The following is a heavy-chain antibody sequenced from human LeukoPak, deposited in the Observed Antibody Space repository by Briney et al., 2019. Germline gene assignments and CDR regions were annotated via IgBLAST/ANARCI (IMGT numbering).Heavy chain of an antibody. CDR3: ARPGYYYDSSGYYTPFYSDY. J-gene: IGHJ4*02. Sequence: GESLKISCKGSGYSFTSYWIGWVRQMPGKGLEWMGIIYPGDSDTRYSPSFQGQVTISADKSISTAYLQWSSLKASDTAMYYCARPGYYYDSSGYYTPFYSDYWGQGTLVTVSS. D-gene: IGHD3-22*01. CDR1: GYSFTSYW. CDR2: IYPGDSDT. V-gene: IGHV5-51*01.